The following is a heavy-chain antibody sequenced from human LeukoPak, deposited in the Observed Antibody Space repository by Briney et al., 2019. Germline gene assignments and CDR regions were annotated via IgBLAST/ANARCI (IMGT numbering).Heavy chain of an antibody. CDR1: GFTFSSCW. V-gene: IGHV3-7*01. Sequence: GGSLRLSCAVSGFTFSSCWMSWVRQAPGMGLEWVANIKEDGSEKNYVDSVKGRFTISRDNAKNSLYLQMNSLRAEDTAVYYCAKVLHYYDDNTSPGYWSRGTLVTVSS. J-gene: IGHJ4*02. CDR3: AKVLHYYDDNTSPGY. D-gene: IGHD3-22*01. CDR2: IKEDGSEK.